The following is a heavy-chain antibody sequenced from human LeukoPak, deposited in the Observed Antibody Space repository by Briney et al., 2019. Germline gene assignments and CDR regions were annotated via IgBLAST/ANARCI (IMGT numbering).Heavy chain of an antibody. CDR1: GFTFSSYW. V-gene: IGHV3-7*03. Sequence: PGGSLRLSCAASGFTFSSYWMSWVRQAPGKGLEWVANIKQDGSEKYYVDSVKGRFTISRDNAKNSLYLQMNSLRAEDTAVYYCATQGREVVVAAHGFDYWGQGTLVTVSS. D-gene: IGHD2-15*01. CDR3: ATQGREVVVAAHGFDY. CDR2: IKQDGSEK. J-gene: IGHJ4*02.